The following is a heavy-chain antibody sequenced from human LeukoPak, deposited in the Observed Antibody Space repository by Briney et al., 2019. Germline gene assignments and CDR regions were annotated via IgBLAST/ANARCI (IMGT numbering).Heavy chain of an antibody. D-gene: IGHD3-10*01. CDR1: GYTFTIYD. Sequence: GASVKVSCKASGYTFTIYDINWVRQATGQGLEWMGWMNPNSGNTGYAQKFQGRVTMTRNTSISTAYMELSSLRSEDTAVYYCARDHHYYGSGTPGGFDYWGQGTLVTVSS. V-gene: IGHV1-8*01. CDR2: MNPNSGNT. J-gene: IGHJ4*02. CDR3: ARDHHYYGSGTPGGFDY.